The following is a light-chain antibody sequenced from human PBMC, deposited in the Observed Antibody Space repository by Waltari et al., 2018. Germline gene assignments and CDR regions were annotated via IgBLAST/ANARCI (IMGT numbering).Light chain of an antibody. V-gene: IGKV1-27*01. Sequence: DIQMTQSPSSLSASVGDRVTITCRASQGINNYLARYQQTPGKVPKLLIYAAATFQAGVPSRFRGSGYGTDFTLTISSLQPEDVATYYCQKYDSVPFTFGPGTKVDI. CDR3: QKYDSVPFT. CDR1: QGINNY. J-gene: IGKJ3*01. CDR2: AAA.